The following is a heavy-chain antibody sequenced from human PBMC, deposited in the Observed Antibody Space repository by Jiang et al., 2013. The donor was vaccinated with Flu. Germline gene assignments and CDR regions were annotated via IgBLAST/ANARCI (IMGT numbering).Heavy chain of an antibody. J-gene: IGHJ4*02. CDR3: AREDSADYFLDY. D-gene: IGHD2/OR15-2a*01. V-gene: IGHV3-74*01. CDR2: INSDGTGI. Sequence: VQLVESGGGLVQPGGSLRLSCAASGFTFNSYWMQWVRRAPGKGLMWVSRINSDGTGITYADSVKGRFTISRDNAKNTLFLQMSGLRVEDTAVYYCAREDSADYFLDYWGQGS. CDR1: GFTFNSYW.